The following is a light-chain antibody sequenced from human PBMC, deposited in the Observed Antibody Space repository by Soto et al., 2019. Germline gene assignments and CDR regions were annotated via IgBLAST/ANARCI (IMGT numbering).Light chain of an antibody. CDR1: QRVRTS. J-gene: IGKJ1*01. CDR2: GAS. Sequence: IVMTQSPATLSVSPGEIATLSCWASQRVRTSVAWYQQRPGQNPRLLIYGASTRATGVPARFSGCGSGTDFTLTVTSLQSEDFGIYYCQQYTDWPTTFGQGTKVEIK. V-gene: IGKV3-15*01. CDR3: QQYTDWPTT.